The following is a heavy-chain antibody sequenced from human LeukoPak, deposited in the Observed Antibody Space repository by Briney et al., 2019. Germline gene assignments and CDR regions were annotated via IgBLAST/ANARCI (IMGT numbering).Heavy chain of an antibody. CDR3: AKDHHTGYSFAY. CDR2: LSGSGGST. J-gene: IGHJ4*02. V-gene: IGHV3-23*01. CDR1: GFTFSSYA. D-gene: IGHD5-18*01. Sequence: GGSLRLSCVFSGFTFSSYAMSWVRQAPGKGLEWVSSLSGSGGSTYYADSVKGRFTISRDNSKNALYPQMNSLRVADTAVYYCAKDHHTGYSFAYWGQGTLVTVSS.